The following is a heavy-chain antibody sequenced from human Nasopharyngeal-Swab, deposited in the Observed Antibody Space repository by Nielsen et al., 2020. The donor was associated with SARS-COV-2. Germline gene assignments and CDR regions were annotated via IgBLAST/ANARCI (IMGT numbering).Heavy chain of an antibody. CDR2: IIPIFGTA. D-gene: IGHD6-19*01. CDR3: ARPAVAGTGFDY. J-gene: IGHJ4*02. Sequence: SVKVSCKASGGTFSSYAISWVRQAPGQELEWMGGIIPIFGTANYAQKFQGRVTITADESTSTAYMELSSLRSEDTAVYYCARPAVAGTGFDYWGQGTLVTVSS. V-gene: IGHV1-69*13. CDR1: GGTFSSYA.